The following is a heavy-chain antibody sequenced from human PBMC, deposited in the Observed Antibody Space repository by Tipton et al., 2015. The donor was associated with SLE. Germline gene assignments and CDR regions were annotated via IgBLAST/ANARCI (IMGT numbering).Heavy chain of an antibody. CDR1: GFTFSDYY. Sequence: SLRLSCAASGFTFSDYYMSWIRQAPGQGLEWVSYISSSGSTIYYADTVKGRVTISRGNAKKSLYLQMKSLKAEYTAVYYCARKGSRLNGYWYFGLWGRGTLVTVSS. CDR3: ARKGSRLNGYWYFGL. J-gene: IGHJ2*01. V-gene: IGHV3-11*04. CDR2: ISSSGSTI. D-gene: IGHD3-9*01.